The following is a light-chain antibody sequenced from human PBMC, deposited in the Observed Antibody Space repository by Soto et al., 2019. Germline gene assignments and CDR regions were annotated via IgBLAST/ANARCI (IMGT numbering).Light chain of an antibody. V-gene: IGKV3-20*01. CDR3: QHYGSSPLT. J-gene: IGKJ4*01. CDR2: GAS. Sequence: EIVLTQSPGTLSLSPGERATLSYRTSQSISNSLLAWYQQKPGQAPSLLIYGASTRATGIPDRFSGSGSGADFTLTISRLEPEDFAVYYCQHYGSSPLTFGGGTKVEIK. CDR1: QSISNSL.